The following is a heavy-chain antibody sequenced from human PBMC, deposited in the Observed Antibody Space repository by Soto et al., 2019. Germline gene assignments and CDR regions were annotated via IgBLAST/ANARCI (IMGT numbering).Heavy chain of an antibody. CDR1: GGSISSYY. CDR3: ARGAQAGDLDYWHLDL. CDR2: IYYSGSI. Sequence: QVQLQESGPGLVKPSETLSLTCTVSGGSISSYYWSWIRQPPGQGLDWIGYIYYSGSINYNPSLKSRVTISVDTPKNQFSLKVNSVTAADTAVYYCARGAQAGDLDYWHLDLWGRGTLVTVSS. V-gene: IGHV4-59*12. D-gene: IGHD2-21*02. J-gene: IGHJ2*01.